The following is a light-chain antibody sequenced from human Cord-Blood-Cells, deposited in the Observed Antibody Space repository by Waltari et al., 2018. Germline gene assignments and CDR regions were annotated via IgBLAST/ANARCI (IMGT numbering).Light chain of an antibody. CDR2: DVS. J-gene: IGLJ2*01. CDR1: SRDVGGHNH. Sequence: QSALTQAASVAGSPGQSIPLSCTGTSRDVGGHNHTPWYQQHPGQPPKRMIYDVSKRPSGVSNRFSGSKSSNTASLTISGLQAEDEADYDCSSYTSSSTLVFCGGTKLTVL. CDR3: SSYTSSSTLV. V-gene: IGLV2-14*01.